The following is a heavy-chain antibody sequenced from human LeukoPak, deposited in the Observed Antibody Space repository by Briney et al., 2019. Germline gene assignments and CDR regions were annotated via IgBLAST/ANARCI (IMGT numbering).Heavy chain of an antibody. J-gene: IGHJ3*02. CDR2: IYSGSGTT. V-gene: IGHV4-59*11. Sequence: PSETLSLTCTVSGGSISSHFWTWMRQPPGKGLEWIGYIYSGSGTTNYNPSLKSRVTISVDTSKSQFSLKLSSVTAADTAVYYCARDSSDAFDIWGQGTMVTVSS. CDR3: ARDSSDAFDI. CDR1: GGSISSHF.